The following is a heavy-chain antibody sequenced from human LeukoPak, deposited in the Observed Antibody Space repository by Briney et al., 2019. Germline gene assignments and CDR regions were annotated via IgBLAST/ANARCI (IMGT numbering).Heavy chain of an antibody. CDR1: GGTFSSYA. D-gene: IGHD2-2*01. J-gene: IGHJ6*03. CDR2: IIPIFGTA. CDR3: ARAGVPAAIEFYYYYYYMDV. V-gene: IGHV1-69*01. Sequence: SVKVSCKASGGTFSSYAISWVRQAPGQGLEWMGGIIPIFGTANYAQKFQGRVTITADESTSTAYMELSSLRSEDTAVYYCARAGVPAAIEFYYYYYYMDVWGKGTTVTVSS.